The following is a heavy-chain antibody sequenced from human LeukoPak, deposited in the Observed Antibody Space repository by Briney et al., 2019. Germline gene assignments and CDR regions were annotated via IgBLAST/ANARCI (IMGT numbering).Heavy chain of an antibody. CDR1: GYTFTSYD. Sequence: GASVKVSCKASGYTFTSYDINWVRQAPGQGLEWMGWINPNSGGTNYAQKFQGRVTMTRDTSISTAYMELSRLRSDDAAVYYCARDTPYDSTPPEPMYYFDYWGQGTLVTVSS. J-gene: IGHJ4*02. CDR3: ARDTPYDSTPPEPMYYFDY. V-gene: IGHV1-2*02. CDR2: INPNSGGT. D-gene: IGHD3-3*01.